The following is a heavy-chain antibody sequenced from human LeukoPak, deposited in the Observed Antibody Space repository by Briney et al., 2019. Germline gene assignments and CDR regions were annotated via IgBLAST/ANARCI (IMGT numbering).Heavy chain of an antibody. V-gene: IGHV1-46*01. Sequence: ASVKVSCKASGYTFTSYYMHWVRQAPGQGLEWMGIINPSGGSTSYAQKFQGRVTMTRDTSTSTVYMELSSLRSEDTAVYYCARDRTDNVMAYYYYYGMDVWGQGTTVTVSS. CDR3: ARDRTDNVMAYYYYYGMDV. CDR2: INPSGGST. D-gene: IGHD3-16*01. J-gene: IGHJ6*02. CDR1: GYTFTSYY.